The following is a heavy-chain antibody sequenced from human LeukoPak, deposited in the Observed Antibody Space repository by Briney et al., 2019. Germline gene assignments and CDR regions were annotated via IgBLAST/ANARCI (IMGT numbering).Heavy chain of an antibody. Sequence: PSETLSLTCTVSGGSLSSYYWSWIRQPPGKGLEWIGYIYYSGSTNYNPSLKSRVTMSVDTSKNQFSLKLSSVTAADTAVYYCATSILRDYAFDIWGQGTMVTVSS. J-gene: IGHJ3*02. D-gene: IGHD2/OR15-2a*01. CDR2: IYYSGST. V-gene: IGHV4-59*12. CDR3: ATSILRDYAFDI. CDR1: GGSLSSYY.